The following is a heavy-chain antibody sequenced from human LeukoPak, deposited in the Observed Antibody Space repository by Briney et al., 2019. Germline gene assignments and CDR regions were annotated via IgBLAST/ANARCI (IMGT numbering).Heavy chain of an antibody. Sequence: GGSLRLSCAVSGFTLCSHWMHGARPAPGEGRVWVSRVYGPVHWTDYADSVSRRFINSRDTDDNKIGLQMNNLSAEDTAGYFCARELFEGQRQSDALDVWGQGTMLTVSS. D-gene: IGHD6-25*01. CDR2: VYGPVHWT. CDR1: GFTLCSHW. V-gene: IGHV3-74*01. CDR3: ARELFEGQRQSDALDV. J-gene: IGHJ3*01.